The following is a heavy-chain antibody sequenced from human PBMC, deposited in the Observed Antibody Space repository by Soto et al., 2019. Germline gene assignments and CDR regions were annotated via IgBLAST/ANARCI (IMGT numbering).Heavy chain of an antibody. D-gene: IGHD3-10*01. J-gene: IGHJ4*02. CDR1: GGSISSGGYY. V-gene: IGHV4-31*03. CDR2: IYYSGST. Sequence: QVQLQESGPGLVKPSQTLSLTCTVSGGSISSGGYYWSWIRQHPGKGLGGIGYIYYSGSTYYNPSLKSRVTISVDTSKNQFSLKLSSVTAADTAVYYCARVTYGSGSDSFYYFDYWGQGTLVTVSS. CDR3: ARVTYGSGSDSFYYFDY.